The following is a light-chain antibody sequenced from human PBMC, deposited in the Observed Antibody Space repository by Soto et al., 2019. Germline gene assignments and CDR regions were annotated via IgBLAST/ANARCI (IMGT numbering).Light chain of an antibody. V-gene: IGKV3-15*01. J-gene: IGKJ3*01. CDR2: GAA. CDR1: QSIGSN. Sequence: ETVLTQSPATFSVSPGERATLSCRSSQSIGSNLAWYQQRPGQTPRLLIYGAATRATGVPARFSGSGSGTEYTLTINSLQSEDFALCYCQQYNKWPLFTFGPGTKVDIK. CDR3: QQYNKWPLFT.